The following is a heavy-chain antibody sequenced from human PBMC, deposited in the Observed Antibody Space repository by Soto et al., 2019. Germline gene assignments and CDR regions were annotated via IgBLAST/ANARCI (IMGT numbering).Heavy chain of an antibody. CDR2: INHSGGT. J-gene: IGHJ4*02. CDR1: GRSFSGYQ. D-gene: IGHD6-25*01. V-gene: IGHV4-34*01. CDR3: ARACRAAFVH. Sequence: QVQLQQWGAGLLKPSETLSLTCAVNGRSFSGYQWTWFRQPPGKGLEWIGEINHSGGTNYNASLENRVTISLDTSKNQFSLSLASVTDADTSVYYCARACRAAFVHLGQGTLVTVS.